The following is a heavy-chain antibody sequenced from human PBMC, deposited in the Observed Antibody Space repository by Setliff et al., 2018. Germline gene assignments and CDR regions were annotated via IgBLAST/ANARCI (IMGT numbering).Heavy chain of an antibody. CDR2: INTNTGNP. Sequence: GASVKVSCKASGYTFTSYAMHWVRQAPGQRLEWMGWINTNTGNPTYAQGFTGRFVFSLDTSVSTTYLQISSLKAEDTAVYYCARGEYTSLPSGVYYHMDVWGKGTTVTVSS. V-gene: IGHV7-4-1*02. CDR3: ARGEYTSLPSGVYYHMDV. CDR1: GYTFTSYA. J-gene: IGHJ6*03. D-gene: IGHD6-6*01.